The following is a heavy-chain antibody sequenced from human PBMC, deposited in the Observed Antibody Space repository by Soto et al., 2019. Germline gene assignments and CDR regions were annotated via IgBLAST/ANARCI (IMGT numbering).Heavy chain of an antibody. J-gene: IGHJ4*02. D-gene: IGHD6-6*01. Sequence: SSETLSLTCTVSGGSISSYYWSWIRQPPGKGLEWIGYIYYSGSTNYNPSLKSRVTISVDTSKNQFSLKLSSVTAADTAVYYCARLVRPNYFDYWGQGTLVTVSS. CDR3: ARLVRPNYFDY. CDR2: IYYSGST. V-gene: IGHV4-59*01. CDR1: GGSISSYY.